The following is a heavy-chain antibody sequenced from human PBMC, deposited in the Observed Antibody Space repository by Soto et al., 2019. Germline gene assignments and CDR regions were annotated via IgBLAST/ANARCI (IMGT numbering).Heavy chain of an antibody. D-gene: IGHD3-16*02. V-gene: IGHV3-23*01. CDR3: AKGRCDLVIATPSAY. J-gene: IGHJ4*02. Sequence: KGLDWVSGISGSGDSSYYADSVKGRFPISRDNSKNTLYLQMNSLRAEDTAVYYCAKGRCDLVIATPSAYWGQGTLVTVSP. CDR2: ISGSGDSS.